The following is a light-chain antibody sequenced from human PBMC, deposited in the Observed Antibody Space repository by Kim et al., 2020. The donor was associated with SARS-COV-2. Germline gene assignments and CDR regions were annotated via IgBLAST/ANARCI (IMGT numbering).Light chain of an antibody. V-gene: IGKV1-16*01. Sequence: DIQMTQSPSSLSASVGDRVTITCRASRGFSDYLAWFQQKPWKAPKSLIYAASKLHSGVPSRFSGSGSGTEFTLTISSLQPEDFATYYCQQYQTYLWTFGQGTKVDIK. CDR3: QQYQTYLWT. CDR1: RGFSDY. CDR2: AAS. J-gene: IGKJ1*01.